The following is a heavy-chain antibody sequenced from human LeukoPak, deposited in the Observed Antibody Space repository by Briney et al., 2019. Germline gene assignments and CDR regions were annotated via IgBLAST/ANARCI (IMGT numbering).Heavy chain of an antibody. CDR1: GFTFSSYW. CDR2: IKQDGSEK. D-gene: IGHD3-22*01. Sequence: GGSLRLSCAASGFTFSSYWMSWVRQAPGRGLEWVANIKQDGSEKYYVDSVKGRFTISRDNAKNSLYLQMNSLRAEDTAVYYCARGGYYYGQYFGLTDAFDIWGQGTMVTVSS. V-gene: IGHV3-7*03. J-gene: IGHJ3*02. CDR3: ARGGYYYGQYFGLTDAFDI.